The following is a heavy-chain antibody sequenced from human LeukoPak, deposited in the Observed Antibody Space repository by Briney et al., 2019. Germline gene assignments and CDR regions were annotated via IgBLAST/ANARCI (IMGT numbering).Heavy chain of an antibody. CDR2: ISGSGGST. Sequence: PGGSLRLSCAAFGFTFSSYAMSWVRQAPGKGLEWVSAISGSGGSTYYADSVKGRFTISRDNSKNTLYLQMNSLRAEDTAVYYCAKERLYDSSGYPDYWGQGTLVTVSS. D-gene: IGHD3-22*01. J-gene: IGHJ4*02. CDR3: AKERLYDSSGYPDY. CDR1: GFTFSSYA. V-gene: IGHV3-23*01.